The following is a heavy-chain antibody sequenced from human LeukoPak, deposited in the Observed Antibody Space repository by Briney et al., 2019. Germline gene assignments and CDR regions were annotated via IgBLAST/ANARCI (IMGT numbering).Heavy chain of an antibody. D-gene: IGHD3-22*01. CDR1: GYTLTELS. CDR2: FDPEDGET. V-gene: IGHV1-24*01. J-gene: IGHJ4*02. CDR3: ATASYDSSGYYSSTFDY. Sequence: ASVKVSCKVSGYTLTELSMHWVRQAPGKGLEWMGGFDPEDGETIYAQKFQGRVTMTEDTSTDTAYMELSSLRSEDTAVHYCATASYDSSGYYSSTFDYWGQGTLVTVSS.